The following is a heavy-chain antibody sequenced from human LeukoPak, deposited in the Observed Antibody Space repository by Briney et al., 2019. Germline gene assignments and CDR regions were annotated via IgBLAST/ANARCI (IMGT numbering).Heavy chain of an antibody. D-gene: IGHD6-13*01. CDR1: GFTSDDYA. J-gene: IGHJ2*01. CDR3: AKGGAEADNYWYFDL. Sequence: GGSLRLSCVAAGFTSDDYAMHWVRQAPGKGLEWVSGISWKSGSIGCADSVKGRFTISRDNAKNSLYLQMNSLRPEDTALYYCAKGGAEADNYWYFDLWGRGTLVTVSS. CDR2: ISWKSGSI. V-gene: IGHV3-9*02.